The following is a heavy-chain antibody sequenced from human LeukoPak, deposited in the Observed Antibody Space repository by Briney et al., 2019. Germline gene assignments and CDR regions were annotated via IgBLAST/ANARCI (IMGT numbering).Heavy chain of an antibody. Sequence: SVKVSCKASGGTFSSYAISWVRQAPGQGLEWMGGIIPIFGTANYAQKFQGRVTITADESTSTAYMELSSLRSEDTAVYYCARDPPPKYYYDSSGYYLLGNIWGQGTMVTVSS. J-gene: IGHJ3*02. CDR1: GGTFSSYA. D-gene: IGHD3-22*01. CDR2: IIPIFGTA. CDR3: ARDPPPKYYYDSSGYYLLGNI. V-gene: IGHV1-69*01.